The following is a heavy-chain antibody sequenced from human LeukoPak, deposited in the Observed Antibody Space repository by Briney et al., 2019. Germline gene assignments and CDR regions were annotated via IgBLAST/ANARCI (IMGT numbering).Heavy chain of an antibody. Sequence: SETLSLTCAVYGGSLSDYYWSWIHQPPGKGLEWIGEINHSVSTNYNPSLKSRVTISVDTSKNQFSLKLSSVTAADTAVYYCARASTYQPLLIGRLLGAFDIWGQGTMVTVSS. J-gene: IGHJ3*02. D-gene: IGHD2-2*01. CDR2: INHSVST. CDR3: ARASTYQPLLIGRLLGAFDI. V-gene: IGHV4-34*01. CDR1: GGSLSDYY.